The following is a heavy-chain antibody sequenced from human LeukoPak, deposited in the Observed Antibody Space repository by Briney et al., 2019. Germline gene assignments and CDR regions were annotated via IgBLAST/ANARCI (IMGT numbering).Heavy chain of an antibody. CDR2: INHRGST. CDR3: ARVAKCSSTCSGKYWYFEL. J-gene: IGHJ2*01. D-gene: IGHD2-2*01. Sequence: SETLLLTCAVYGGSLSGYIWGWIRQPPGKGLEWIGEINHRGSTTYSPSPKSRVTTSVDTAKDQFSLQLNSVIAADTAEYYCARVAKCSSTCSGKYWYFELWGRGTLVTFAS. V-gene: IGHV4-34*01. CDR1: GGSLSGYI.